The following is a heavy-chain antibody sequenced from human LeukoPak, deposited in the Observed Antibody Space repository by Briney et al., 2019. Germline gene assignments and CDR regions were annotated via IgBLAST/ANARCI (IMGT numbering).Heavy chain of an antibody. CDR1: GGSISSYY. CDR3: ARSIVVVPAAKATFAY. CDR2: IYYSGST. J-gene: IGHJ4*02. Sequence: SETLSLTCTVSGGSISSYYWSWIRQPPGKGLEWIGYIYYSGSTNYNPSLKSRVTISVDTSKNQFSLKLSSVTAADTAVYYCARSIVVVPAAKATFAYWGQGTLVTVSS. V-gene: IGHV4-59*01. D-gene: IGHD2-2*01.